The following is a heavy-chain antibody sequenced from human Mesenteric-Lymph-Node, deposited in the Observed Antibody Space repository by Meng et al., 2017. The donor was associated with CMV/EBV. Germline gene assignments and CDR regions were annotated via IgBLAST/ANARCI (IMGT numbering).Heavy chain of an antibody. CDR3: AKDLLDY. V-gene: IGHV3-23*01. CDR2: ISGSGGST. CDR1: GFTFSSYS. J-gene: IGHJ4*02. Sequence: GGSLRLSCAASGFTFSSYSMNWVRQAPGKGLEWVSAISGSGGSTYYAGSVKGRFTISRDNFKNTLYLQMKSLTAEDTAVYYCAKDLLDYWGQGTLVTVSS.